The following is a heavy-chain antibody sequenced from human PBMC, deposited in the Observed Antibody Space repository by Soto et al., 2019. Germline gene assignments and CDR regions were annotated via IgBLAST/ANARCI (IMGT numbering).Heavy chain of an antibody. CDR2: VFHTGTT. CDR1: GDSVSSPYY. CDR3: ARSAGWYAVHS. V-gene: IGHV4-4*02. J-gene: IGHJ4*02. Sequence: QVQLQESGPGLVKPSGTLSLTCAVSGDSVSSPYYWCWVRQPPGKGLEWIGEVFHTGTTSYNPSLRSRVTISMVKSNNQSSPDLRYVTAADAAVYYCARSAGWYAVHSWGPGSLVIVSS. D-gene: IGHD6-19*01.